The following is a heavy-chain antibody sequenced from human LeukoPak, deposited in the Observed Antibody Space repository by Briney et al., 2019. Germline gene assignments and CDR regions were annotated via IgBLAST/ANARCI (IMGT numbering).Heavy chain of an antibody. Sequence: PGRSLRLSCAASGFTFSSYAMHWVRQAPGKGLEWVAVISYDGSNKYYADSVKGRFTISRDNAKNSLYLQMNSLRAEDTAVYYCARVGAIDAFDIWGQGTMVTVSS. CDR3: ARVGAIDAFDI. V-gene: IGHV3-30-3*01. CDR1: GFTFSSYA. D-gene: IGHD1-26*01. CDR2: ISYDGSNK. J-gene: IGHJ3*02.